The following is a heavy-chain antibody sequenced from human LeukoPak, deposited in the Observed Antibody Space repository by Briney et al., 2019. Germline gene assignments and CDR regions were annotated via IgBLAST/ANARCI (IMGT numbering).Heavy chain of an antibody. D-gene: IGHD3-3*01. J-gene: IGHJ4*02. Sequence: GGSLRLSCAASGFTFSSYAMSWVRQAPGKGLEWVSAISGSGGSTYYADSVKGRFTISRDNSKNTLYLQMNSLRAEDTAVYYCAKDAQSGADYDFWRGSSFDYWGQGTLVTVSS. CDR1: GFTFSSYA. V-gene: IGHV3-23*01. CDR2: ISGSGGST. CDR3: AKDAQSGADYDFWRGSSFDY.